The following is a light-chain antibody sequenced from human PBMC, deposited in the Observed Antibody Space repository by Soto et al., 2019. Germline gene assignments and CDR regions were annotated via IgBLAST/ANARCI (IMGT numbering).Light chain of an antibody. V-gene: IGLV2-14*01. CDR3: SSYTGSXTYV. CDR1: SSDLVAFKY. J-gene: IGLJ1*01. Sequence: SVLTQPASVSWSPGQSITISCTGSSSDLVAFKYVSWYQQHPGKAPQLMIYEVTNRPSGVSLRFSGSKSGNTASLTISGLQAEDEADYYCSSYTGSXTYVVGTGTKVXV. CDR2: EVT.